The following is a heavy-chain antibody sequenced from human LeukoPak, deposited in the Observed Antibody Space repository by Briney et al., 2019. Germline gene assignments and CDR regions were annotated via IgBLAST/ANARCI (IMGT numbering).Heavy chain of an antibody. D-gene: IGHD3-10*01. CDR3: AHTYGSGSVDY. CDR2: ISSISSYI. CDR1: GFTFSDYN. Sequence: GGSLRLSCAVSGFTFSDYNMNWVRQAPGKGLEWVSSISSISSYIYYADSVKGRFTISKDNAKNSLYLQMNSLRAEDTAVYYCAHTYGSGSVDYWGQGTLVTVSS. J-gene: IGHJ4*02. V-gene: IGHV3-21*01.